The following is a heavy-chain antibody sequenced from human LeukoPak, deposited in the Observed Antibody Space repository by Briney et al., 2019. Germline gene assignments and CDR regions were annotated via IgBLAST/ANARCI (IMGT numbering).Heavy chain of an antibody. CDR2: ISTSGSNR. CDR1: GFTFSSYE. CDR3: AERGITLIGGV. Sequence: GGSLRLSCAASGFTFSSYEMSWGRQAAGKGLKWVSYISTSGSNRYYADSVKGRFTVSRDNAKNSLYLQMNSLRADDTAFYYLAERGITLIGGVWGNGKPVT. J-gene: IGHJ6*03. V-gene: IGHV3-48*03. D-gene: IGHD3-10*02.